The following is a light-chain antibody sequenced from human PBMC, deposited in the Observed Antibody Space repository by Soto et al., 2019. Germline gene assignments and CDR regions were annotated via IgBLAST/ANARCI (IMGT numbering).Light chain of an antibody. CDR3: QHYGDSPPYS. CDR1: KGIGDT. CDR2: GAS. Sequence: EIAMTRSPATLSLSPWEGATLSCRATKGIGDTLACYQQKPGQAPRLLIYGASSRATGIPDRFSGSGSGTDFTLTISRLEPEDVAVYYCQHYGDSPPYSFGQGTKVDI. J-gene: IGKJ2*03. V-gene: IGKV3-20*01.